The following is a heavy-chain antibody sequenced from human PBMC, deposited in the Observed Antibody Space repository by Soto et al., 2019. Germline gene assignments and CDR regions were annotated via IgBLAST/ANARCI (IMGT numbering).Heavy chain of an antibody. J-gene: IGHJ4*02. CDR3: ARLEWEPRYPPG. D-gene: IGHD1-26*01. Sequence: QVRLVQSGAEVKKPGASVKVSCKASGYTFTSYAMHWVRQAPGQRLEWMGWINAGNGNTKYSQKFQGRVTITRDTSASTDYMELSSLRSEDTAVYYCARLEWEPRYPPGWGQGTLVTVSS. CDR1: GYTFTSYA. V-gene: IGHV1-3*01. CDR2: INAGNGNT.